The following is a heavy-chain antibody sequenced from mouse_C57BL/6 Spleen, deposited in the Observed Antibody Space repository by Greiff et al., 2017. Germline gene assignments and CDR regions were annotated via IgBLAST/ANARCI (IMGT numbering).Heavy chain of an antibody. V-gene: IGHV1-52*01. CDR2: IDPSDSET. CDR1: GYTFTSYW. J-gene: IGHJ3*01. CDR3: ARYSSDWFAY. D-gene: IGHD3-2*02. Sequence: QVQLKQPGAELVRPGSSVKLSCKASGYTFTSYWMHWVKQRPIQGLEWIGNIDPSDSETHYNQKFKDKATLTVDKSSSTAYMQLSSLTSEDSAVYYCARYSSDWFAYWGQGTLVTVSA.